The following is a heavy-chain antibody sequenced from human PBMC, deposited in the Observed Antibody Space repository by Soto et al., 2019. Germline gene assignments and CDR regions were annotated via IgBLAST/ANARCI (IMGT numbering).Heavy chain of an antibody. CDR1: GFTVSNNH. V-gene: IGHV3-53*01. CDR3: AGRLTTAASTHY. J-gene: IGHJ4*02. CDR2: VHGGGST. Sequence: GGSLRLSCAASGFTVSNNHMTWVRQAAGKGLELVSFVHGGGSTSYADSVKGRFTISRDNSKNTLYLQMDSLRAEDTAIYYCAGRLTTAASTHYCGRGTLVPVSS. D-gene: IGHD3-16*01.